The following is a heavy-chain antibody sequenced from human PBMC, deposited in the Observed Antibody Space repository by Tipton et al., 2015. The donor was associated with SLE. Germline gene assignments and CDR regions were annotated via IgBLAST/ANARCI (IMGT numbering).Heavy chain of an antibody. J-gene: IGHJ4*02. V-gene: IGHV3-30*02. CDR1: GFTFDDYA. Sequence: SLRLSCAASGFTFDDYAMHWVRQAPGKGLEWVAFIRYDGSNKYYADSVKGRFTISRDNSKNTLYLQMNSLRAEDTAVYYCAKEQAPYYDSSGSFDYWGQGTLVTVSS. CDR3: AKEQAPYYDSSGSFDY. CDR2: IRYDGSNK. D-gene: IGHD3-22*01.